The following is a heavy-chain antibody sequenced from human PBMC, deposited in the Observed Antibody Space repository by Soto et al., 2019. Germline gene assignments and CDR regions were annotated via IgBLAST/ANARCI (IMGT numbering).Heavy chain of an antibody. V-gene: IGHV4-59*01. CDR2: IYYSGST. Sequence: QVQLQESGPGLVKPSETLSLTCTVSGGSISSYYWSWIRQPPGKGLEWIGYIYYSGSTNYNPSLKSRVTISVDTSKNQFSLKLSSVTAADTAAYYCARAGMYYYYYGMDVWGQGTTVTVSS. D-gene: IGHD3-10*01. CDR1: GGSISSYY. CDR3: ARAGMYYYYYGMDV. J-gene: IGHJ6*02.